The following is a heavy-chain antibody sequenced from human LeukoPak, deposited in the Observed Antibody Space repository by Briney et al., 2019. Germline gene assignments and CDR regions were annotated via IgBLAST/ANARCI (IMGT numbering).Heavy chain of an antibody. Sequence: PGGSLRLSCAASRFTFSSYAMSWVRQAPGKGLEWVSAISGSGGSTYYADSVKGRFTISRDNSKNTLYLQMNSLRAEDTAVYYCAKRFHYGSGSYFPFDPWGQGTLVTVSS. J-gene: IGHJ5*02. CDR2: ISGSGGST. CDR3: AKRFHYGSGSYFPFDP. V-gene: IGHV3-23*01. D-gene: IGHD3-10*01. CDR1: RFTFSSYA.